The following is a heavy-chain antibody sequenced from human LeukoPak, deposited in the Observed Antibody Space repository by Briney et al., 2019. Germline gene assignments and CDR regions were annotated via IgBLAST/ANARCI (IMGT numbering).Heavy chain of an antibody. CDR2: IYTSGST. Sequence: SETLSLTCTVSGGSIRNYYWSWIRQPAGKALEWIGRIYTSGSTYYNPSLKSRVAISVDRSKNQFSLKLSSVTAADTAVYSCARLISAYYADYWGQGALVTVSS. V-gene: IGHV4-4*07. CDR1: GGSIRNYY. CDR3: ARLISAYYADY. J-gene: IGHJ4*02. D-gene: IGHD1-26*01.